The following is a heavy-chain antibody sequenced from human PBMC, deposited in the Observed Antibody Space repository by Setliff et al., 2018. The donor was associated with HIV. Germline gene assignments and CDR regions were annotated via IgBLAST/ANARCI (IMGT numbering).Heavy chain of an antibody. Sequence: LSLTCSVSGDSFSTSSYFWGWVRQSPGGGLEWIGNIFYTGFTHYNPSLKSRVTISVDTSKKKFSLKLTSMTATDTAVYYCASEKKAWSVSDSFYEYWGQGVPVTVSS. CDR2: IFYTGFT. J-gene: IGHJ4*02. V-gene: IGHV4-39*07. CDR1: GDSFSTSSYF. D-gene: IGHD3-3*01. CDR3: ASEKKAWSVSDSFYEY.